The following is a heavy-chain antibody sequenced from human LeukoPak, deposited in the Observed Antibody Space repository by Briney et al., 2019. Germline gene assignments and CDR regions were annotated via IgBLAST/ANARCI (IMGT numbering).Heavy chain of an antibody. CDR3: AKDRPNGFDY. J-gene: IGHJ4*02. V-gene: IGHV3-23*01. CDR1: GFTFRNYA. D-gene: IGHD6-6*01. Sequence: GGSLRLSCTASGFTFRNYAMSWVRQAPGKGLVWISAADGSGASTYYADPVRGRFAVSRDNSKNTLYLQMSNLRAEDTAVYYCAKDRPNGFDYWGQGTLVTVSS. CDR2: ADGSGAST.